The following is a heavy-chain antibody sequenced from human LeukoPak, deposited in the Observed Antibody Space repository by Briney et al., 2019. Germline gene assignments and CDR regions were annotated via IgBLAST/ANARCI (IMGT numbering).Heavy chain of an antibody. D-gene: IGHD3-10*02. CDR3: ARGSYYYDRRAFDI. Sequence: ASVKVSCKASGYTFTSYDINWVRQATGQGLEWMGWMNPNSGNTGYAQKFQGRVTMTRNTSISTAYMEPSSLRSEDTAVYYCARGSYYYDRRAFDIWGQGTMVTVSS. CDR1: GYTFTSYD. V-gene: IGHV1-8*01. CDR2: MNPNSGNT. J-gene: IGHJ3*02.